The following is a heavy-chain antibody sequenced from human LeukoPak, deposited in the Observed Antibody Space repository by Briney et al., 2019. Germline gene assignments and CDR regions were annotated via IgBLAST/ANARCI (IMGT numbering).Heavy chain of an antibody. CDR1: GFTVSSNY. CDR2: IYSGGST. CDR3: ARDLNGDHDY. Sequence: GRSLRLSCAASGFTVSSNYMSWVRQAPGKGLEWVSVIYSGGSTYYADSVKGRFTISRDNSKNTLYLQMNSLRAEDTAVYYCARDLNGDHDYWGQGTLVTVSS. J-gene: IGHJ4*02. V-gene: IGHV3-66*01. D-gene: IGHD4-17*01.